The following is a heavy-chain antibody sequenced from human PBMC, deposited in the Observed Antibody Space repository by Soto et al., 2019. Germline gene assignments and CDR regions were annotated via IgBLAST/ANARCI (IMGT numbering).Heavy chain of an antibody. CDR2: IYSGGST. V-gene: IGHV3-53*01. CDR1: GFTVGSNY. J-gene: IGHJ5*02. D-gene: IGHD5-18*01. Sequence: GSLRLSCAASGFTVGSNYMSWVRQAPGKGLEWVSVIYSGGSTYYADSVKGRFTISRDNSKNTLYLQMNSLRAEDTAVYYCASFHLGTAMGLNWFDPWGQGTLVTVSS. CDR3: ASFHLGTAMGLNWFDP.